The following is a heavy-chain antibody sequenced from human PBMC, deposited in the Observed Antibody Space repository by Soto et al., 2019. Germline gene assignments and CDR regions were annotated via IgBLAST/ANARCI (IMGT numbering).Heavy chain of an antibody. CDR3: ASRVEGLHSGNDRYYFDY. Sequence: PSETLSLTCTVSGGSISTSAYYWGWIRQPPGKGLEWIGTIYYSGTSYHNPSLKSRVTISVDTSKNQFSLTLTSVTAADTAVYYCASRVEGLHSGNDRYYFDYWGQGTLVTVSS. J-gene: IGHJ4*02. CDR1: GGSISTSAYY. CDR2: IYYSGTS. D-gene: IGHD5-12*01. V-gene: IGHV4-39*01.